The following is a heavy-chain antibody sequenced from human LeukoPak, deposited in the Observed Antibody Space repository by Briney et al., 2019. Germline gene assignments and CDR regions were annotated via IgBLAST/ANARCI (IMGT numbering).Heavy chain of an antibody. CDR2: VYYSGST. D-gene: IGHD2-15*01. CDR1: GGSLSSSSYY. CDR3: ARDAAQYCSGGSCYYGKWFDP. Sequence: SETLSLTCSVSGGSLSSSSYYWGWIRQPPGKGLEWIVSVYYSGSTYYNPSLQSRVTKSVDTSKNQFSLKLSSVTAADSAVYYCARDAAQYCSGGSCYYGKWFDPWGQGTLVTVSS. J-gene: IGHJ5*02. V-gene: IGHV4-39*07.